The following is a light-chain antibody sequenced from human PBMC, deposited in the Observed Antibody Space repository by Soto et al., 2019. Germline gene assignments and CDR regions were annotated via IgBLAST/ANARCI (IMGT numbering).Light chain of an antibody. J-gene: IGKJ5*01. Sequence: EIVLTQSPGTLSLTPGERVTLSCGASQSVTTNCIAWYQQKPGLAPRLLIYGASNRATGIPDRFSGSGSGTAFTLTISRLEPEDFSVYYCQQYDGSPITFGQGTRLELK. CDR1: QSVTTNC. V-gene: IGKV3D-20*01. CDR2: GAS. CDR3: QQYDGSPIT.